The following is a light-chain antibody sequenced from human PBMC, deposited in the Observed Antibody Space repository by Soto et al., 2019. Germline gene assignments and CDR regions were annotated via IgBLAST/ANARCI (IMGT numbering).Light chain of an antibody. CDR3: QQYNNWPRT. CDR1: QSVSIN. V-gene: IGKV3-15*01. Sequence: EIVMTQSPATLSMSPGERATLSCRASQSVSINLAWYQQKIGQAPRLLIYGASSRATGIPARFSGSGSGTEFTLTISSLQSEDFAVYSCQQYNNWPRTFGQGTKVEIK. J-gene: IGKJ1*01. CDR2: GAS.